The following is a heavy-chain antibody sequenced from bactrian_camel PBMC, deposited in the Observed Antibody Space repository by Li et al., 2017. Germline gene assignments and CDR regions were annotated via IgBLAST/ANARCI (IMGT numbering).Heavy chain of an antibody. V-gene: IGHV3S40*01. D-gene: IGHD3*01. CDR3: VRDGARDDWRPPHNY. CDR2: INNGGGST. Sequence: VQLVESGGGSVQEGGSLTLSCSSRYLPSDYHMAWFRQAPGKGLEWVSHINNGGGSTYYADSVKGRFTISQDKAKNTAYLQMDSLKPEDTAVYFCVRDGARDDWRPPHNYWGQGTQVTVS. J-gene: IGHJ4*01. CDR1: RYLPSDYH.